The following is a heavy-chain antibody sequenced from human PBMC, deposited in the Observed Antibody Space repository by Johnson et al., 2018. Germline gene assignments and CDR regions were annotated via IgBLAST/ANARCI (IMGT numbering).Heavy chain of an antibody. CDR3: ARAFFEYCSGSGCYSDGFDI. CDR2: LYYTGKT. CDR1: GGAISSYY. V-gene: IGHV4-59*01. Sequence: QVQLQESGPGLVKPSETLSLTCSVSGGAISSYYWNWIRQPPGKGLEWIGNLYYTGKTNYNPSLKRRLPLPVDTSKKQFSLKLSSVTAADTAVYYCARAFFEYCSGSGCYSDGFDIWGQGTMVTVSS. J-gene: IGHJ3*02. D-gene: IGHD2-15*01.